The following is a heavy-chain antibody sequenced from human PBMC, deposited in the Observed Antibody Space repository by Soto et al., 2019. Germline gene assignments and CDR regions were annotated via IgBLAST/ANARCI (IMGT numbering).Heavy chain of an antibody. CDR1: GFTFSSYA. Sequence: GGSLRLSCAASGFTFSSYAMSWVRQAPGKGLEWVSAISGSGGSTYYADSVKGRFTISRDNSKNTLYLQMNSLRAEDTAVYYCAKGSSGWYTAPGLYYFDYWGQGTLVTVSS. V-gene: IGHV3-23*01. J-gene: IGHJ4*02. CDR2: ISGSGGST. CDR3: AKGSSGWYTAPGLYYFDY. D-gene: IGHD6-19*01.